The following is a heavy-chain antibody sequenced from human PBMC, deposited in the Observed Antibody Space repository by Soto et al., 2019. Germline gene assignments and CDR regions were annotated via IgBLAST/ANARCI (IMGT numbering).Heavy chain of an antibody. CDR2: ISYDGSNK. J-gene: IGHJ3*02. Sequence: GGSLRLSCAASGFTFSSYAMHWVRQAPGKGLEWVAVISYDGSNKYYADSVKGRFTISRDNSKNTLYLQMNSLRAEDTAVYYCARDQAHTAMDDAFDIWGQGKMVTVSS. V-gene: IGHV3-30*04. CDR1: GFTFSSYA. D-gene: IGHD5-18*01. CDR3: ARDQAHTAMDDAFDI.